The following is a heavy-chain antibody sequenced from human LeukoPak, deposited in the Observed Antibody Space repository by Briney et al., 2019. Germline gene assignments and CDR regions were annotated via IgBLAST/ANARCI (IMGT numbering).Heavy chain of an antibody. Sequence: PGGSLKLSCAASGFTFSTYAMSWVRQAPGKGLEWVSTISGSGANTYYADSVRGRFTISRDNSKNTLYLQMNSLRAEDTAVYYCAKDAVPLAAADSYYYYYGMDVWGQGTTVTVSS. V-gene: IGHV3-23*01. CDR1: GFTFSTYA. J-gene: IGHJ6*02. D-gene: IGHD6-13*01. CDR3: AKDAVPLAAADSYYYYYGMDV. CDR2: ISGSGANT.